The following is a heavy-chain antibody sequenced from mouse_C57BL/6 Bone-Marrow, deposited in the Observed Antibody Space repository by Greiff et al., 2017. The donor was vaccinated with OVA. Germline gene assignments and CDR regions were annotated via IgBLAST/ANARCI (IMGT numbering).Heavy chain of an antibody. CDR3: ARGSYSNSFYAMDY. V-gene: IGHV5-17*01. D-gene: IGHD2-5*01. Sequence: EVKLVESGGGLVKPGGSLKLSCAASGFTFSDYGMHWVRQAPGKGLEWVAYISSGSSTFYYADTGKGRFTISRDNAKNTLFLQMTSLRSEATAMYYCARGSYSNSFYAMDYWGQGTSVTVSS. CDR2: ISSGSSTF. CDR1: GFTFSDYG. J-gene: IGHJ4*01.